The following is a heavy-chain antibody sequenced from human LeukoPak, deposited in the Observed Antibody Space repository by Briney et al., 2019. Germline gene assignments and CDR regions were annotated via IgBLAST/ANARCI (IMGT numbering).Heavy chain of an antibody. CDR3: ARRRYCSSTSWYVRYLDY. V-gene: IGHV4-34*01. CDR1: GGSSSGYY. Sequence: SETLSLTCAVYGGSSSGYYWSWIGQPPGKGLGWSGEINHSGSTNYNPSLTSRVTISVDTSNNQFSLKVSSVTAADKAVYYCARRRYCSSTSWYVRYLDYWGQGTLVTLPS. CDR2: INHSGST. D-gene: IGHD2-2*01. J-gene: IGHJ4*02.